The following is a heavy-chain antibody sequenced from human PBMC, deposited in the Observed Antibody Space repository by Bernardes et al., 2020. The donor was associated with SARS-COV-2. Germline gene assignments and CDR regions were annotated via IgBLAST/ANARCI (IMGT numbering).Heavy chain of an antibody. V-gene: IGHV3-74*01. CDR3: ARAYGEGYYYFGMDV. CDR1: GFTFRSYW. J-gene: IGHJ6*02. CDR2: INSDGSTT. Sequence: GWALRLSCAASGFTFRSYWMHWVRQAPGPGLVWVSRINSDGSTTDDADSVKGRFIISRDNAKNTLYLQMNSLRAEDTAVYYCARAYGEGYYYFGMDVWGQGTTVTVSS. D-gene: IGHD3-10*01.